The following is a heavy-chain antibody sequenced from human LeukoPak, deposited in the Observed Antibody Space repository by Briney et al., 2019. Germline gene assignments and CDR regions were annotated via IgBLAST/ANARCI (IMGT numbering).Heavy chain of an antibody. J-gene: IGHJ4*02. CDR2: ISSSSSYI. Sequence: GSLRLSCAASGFTFSSYTMNWVRQAPGKGLEWVSSISSSSSYIYYVDSVKGRFTISRHNAKNSLHLQMNSLRAEDTAVYYCATDGDLGWVWGQGTLVTVSS. D-gene: IGHD4-17*01. V-gene: IGHV3-21*04. CDR3: ATDGDLGWV. CDR1: GFTFSSYT.